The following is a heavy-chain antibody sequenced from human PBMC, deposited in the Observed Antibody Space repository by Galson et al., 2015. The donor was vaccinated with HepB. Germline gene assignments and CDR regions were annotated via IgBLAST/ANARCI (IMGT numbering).Heavy chain of an antibody. CDR1: GFTFDDYA. D-gene: IGHD2/OR15-2a*01. Sequence: SLRLSCAASGFTFDDYAMHWVRQAPGKGLEWVSGISWNSGSIGYADSVKGRFTISRDNAKNSLYLQMNSLRAEDTALYYCAKDMRITSQNIVIRGWGDDAFDIWGQGTMVTVSS. V-gene: IGHV3-9*01. CDR2: ISWNSGSI. J-gene: IGHJ3*02. CDR3: AKDMRITSQNIVIRGWGDDAFDI.